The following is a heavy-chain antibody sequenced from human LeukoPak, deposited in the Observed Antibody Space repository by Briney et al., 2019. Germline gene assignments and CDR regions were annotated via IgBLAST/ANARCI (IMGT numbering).Heavy chain of an antibody. V-gene: IGHV3-74*01. J-gene: IGHJ3*02. CDR1: GFSFSSSW. CDR3: AKFFYVFDAFDI. Sequence: GGSLRLSCAASGFSFSSSWMHWVRQVPGKGLEWVSRINDDETSTTYAESVKGRFTISRDNAKNTLFLQMNSLRAEDTAVYYCAKFFYVFDAFDIWGQGTMVTVSS. CDR2: INDDETST. D-gene: IGHD3-16*01.